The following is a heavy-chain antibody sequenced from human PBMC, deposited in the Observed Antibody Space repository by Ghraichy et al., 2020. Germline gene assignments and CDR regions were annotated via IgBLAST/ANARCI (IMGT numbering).Heavy chain of an antibody. Sequence: GSLRLSCAASGFTFSRYSMNWVRQAPGKGLEWVSYITSSSSTIYYADSVKGRFTISRDNAKNSLYLQMNSLRAEDTAVYYCARNIGIEEDYWGQGTLVTVSS. D-gene: IGHD2/OR15-2a*01. V-gene: IGHV3-48*01. CDR3: ARNIGIEEDY. CDR1: GFTFSRYS. J-gene: IGHJ4*02. CDR2: ITSSSSTI.